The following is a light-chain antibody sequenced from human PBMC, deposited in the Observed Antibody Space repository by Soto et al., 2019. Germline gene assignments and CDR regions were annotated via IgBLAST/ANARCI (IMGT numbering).Light chain of an antibody. CDR1: QSVSSD. J-gene: IGKJ1*01. CDR2: GAS. CDR3: QQYYNWPWT. V-gene: IGKV3-15*01. Sequence: EIVMTQSPATLSVSPGERATLSCRTSQSVSSDLAWYQQKPGQAPRLLIYGASTRATGIPARFSGSGSGTEFTLTISSLQSEDFAVYFCQQYYNWPWTFGQGTKVDI.